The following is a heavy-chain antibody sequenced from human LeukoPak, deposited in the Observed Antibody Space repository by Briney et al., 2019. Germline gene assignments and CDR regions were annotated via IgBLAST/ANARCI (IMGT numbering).Heavy chain of an antibody. CDR2: ISYDGSFK. V-gene: IGHV3-30*03. CDR3: AIEDSGYDFEH. CDR1: GFTFSSYG. D-gene: IGHD5-12*01. J-gene: IGHJ4*02. Sequence: PGGSLRLSCAASGFTFSSYGMHWVRQAPGKGLEWVAVISYDGSFKYYADSVKGRFTIPRDNSKNTLYLQMNSLRAEDTAVYYCAIEDSGYDFEHWGQGTLVTVSS.